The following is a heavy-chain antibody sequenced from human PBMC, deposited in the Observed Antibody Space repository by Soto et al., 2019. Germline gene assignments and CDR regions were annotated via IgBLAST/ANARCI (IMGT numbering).Heavy chain of an antibody. V-gene: IGHV4-31*03. CDR3: ARGFLEWLSHPYYGMDV. CDR2: IYYSGTT. Sequence: QVQLQESAPGLVKPSQTLSLTCSVTGGSISSGGYYWSWIRQHPGRGLEWVGYIYYSGTTYSNPSLKSRVTISVDTSKNQFSLNLSSVTAADTAVYYCARGFLEWLSHPYYGMDVWGQGTTVTVSS. CDR1: GGSISSGGYY. J-gene: IGHJ6*02. D-gene: IGHD3-3*01.